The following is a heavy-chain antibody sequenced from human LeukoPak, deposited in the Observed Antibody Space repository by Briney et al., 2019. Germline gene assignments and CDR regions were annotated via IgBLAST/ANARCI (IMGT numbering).Heavy chain of an antibody. V-gene: IGHV4-39*01. CDR3: ARRGDFWSGYPLDY. D-gene: IGHD3-3*01. CDR1: GGSISGSSYY. J-gene: IGHJ4*02. CDR2: IYYSGST. Sequence: SETLSLTCTVSGGSISGSSYYWGWIRQPPGKGLEWIGSIYYSGSTYYNPSLKSRVTISVDTSKNQFSLKLSSVTAADTAVYYCARRGDFWSGYPLDYWGQGTLVTVSS.